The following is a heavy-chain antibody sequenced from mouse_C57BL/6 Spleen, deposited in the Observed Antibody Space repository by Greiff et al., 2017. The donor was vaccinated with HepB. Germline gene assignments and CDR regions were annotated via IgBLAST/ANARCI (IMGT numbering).Heavy chain of an antibody. CDR1: GYTFTSYW. Sequence: VQLQQSGTVLARPGASVKMSCKTSGYTFTSYWMHWVKQRPGQGLEWIGAIYPGNSDTSYNQKFKGKAKLAAVTSASTAYMELSSRTNEDSAGYYGTRDYCSSYAWVAYWGQGTLVTVSA. CDR2: IYPGNSDT. CDR3: TRDYCSSYAWVAY. V-gene: IGHV1-5*01. D-gene: IGHD1-1*01. J-gene: IGHJ3*01.